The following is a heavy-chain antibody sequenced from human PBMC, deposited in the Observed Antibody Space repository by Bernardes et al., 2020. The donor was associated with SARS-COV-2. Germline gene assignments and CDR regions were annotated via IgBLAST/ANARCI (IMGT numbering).Heavy chain of an antibody. Sequence: GGSLRLSCVASGFAFSNYGIHWVRQAPGRGLEWVAIIWHDGSIEYYAESVKGRFTISKDNSKNTLYLQMNSLRADDTAVYYCARRRISERPVSEGNWLDPWGQGTLVTVSS. CDR3: ARRRISERPVSEGNWLDP. V-gene: IGHV3-33*01. CDR2: IWHDGSIE. CDR1: GFAFSNYG. D-gene: IGHD3-10*01. J-gene: IGHJ5*02.